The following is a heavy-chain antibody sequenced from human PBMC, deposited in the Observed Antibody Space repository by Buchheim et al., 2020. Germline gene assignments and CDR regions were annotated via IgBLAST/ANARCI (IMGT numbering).Heavy chain of an antibody. D-gene: IGHD3-3*01. J-gene: IGHJ4*02. CDR1: GFTFSSYS. V-gene: IGHV3-48*02. CDR2: ISSSSSTI. CDR3: ARGKNGRFLEWSFDY. Sequence: EVQLLESGGGLVQPGGSLRLSCAASGFTFSSYSMNWVRQAPGKGLEWVSYISSSSSTIYYADSVKGRFTISRDNAKNSLYMQMNSLRDEDTAVYYCARGKNGRFLEWSFDYWGQGTL.